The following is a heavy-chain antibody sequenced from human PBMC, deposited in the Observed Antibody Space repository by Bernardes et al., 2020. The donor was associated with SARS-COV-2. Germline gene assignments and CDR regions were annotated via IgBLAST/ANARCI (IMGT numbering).Heavy chain of an antibody. CDR2: INPNSGGT. CDR3: ARDGLGVLITRYNWFDP. J-gene: IGHJ5*02. V-gene: IGHV1-2*02. D-gene: IGHD3-3*01. CDR1: GYTFTDYS. Sequence: ASVKVSCKASGYTFTDYSMHWVRQSPGQGLEWMGWINPNSGGTKYAQKFRGRVTTTRDSSINTVYMEMRSLTSDDAAVYYCARDGLGVLITRYNWFDPWGQGTLVTVSS.